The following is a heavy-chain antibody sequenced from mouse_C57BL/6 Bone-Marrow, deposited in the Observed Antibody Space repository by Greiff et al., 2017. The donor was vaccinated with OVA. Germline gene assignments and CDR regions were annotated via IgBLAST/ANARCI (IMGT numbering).Heavy chain of an antibody. J-gene: IGHJ1*03. CDR2: INPNNGGT. CDR3: AGGACSSYCYGDV. D-gene: IGHD1-1*01. CDR1: GYTFTDYY. V-gene: IGHV1-26*01. Sequence: VQLQQSGPELVKPGASVKISCKASGYTFTDYYMNWVKQSHGKSLEWIGDINPNNGGTSYNQKFKGKATLTVDKSSSTAYLELRSLTSEDYAVSYGAGGACSSYCYGDVWGTGTTVTVSS.